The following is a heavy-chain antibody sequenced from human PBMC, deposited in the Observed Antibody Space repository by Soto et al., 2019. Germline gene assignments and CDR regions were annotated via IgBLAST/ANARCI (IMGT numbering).Heavy chain of an antibody. Sequence: GSGPTLVNPTQTLTLTCTFSGFSLSTSGVGVGWIRQPPGKALEWLALIYWDDDKRYSPSLKSRLTITKDTSKNQVVLTMTNMDPVDTATYYCAHNSLVDHDFWSGYRGGFFDSWGQGTLVTVSS. D-gene: IGHD3-3*01. CDR3: AHNSLVDHDFWSGYRGGFFDS. CDR1: GFSLSTSGVG. CDR2: IYWDDDK. V-gene: IGHV2-5*02. J-gene: IGHJ4*02.